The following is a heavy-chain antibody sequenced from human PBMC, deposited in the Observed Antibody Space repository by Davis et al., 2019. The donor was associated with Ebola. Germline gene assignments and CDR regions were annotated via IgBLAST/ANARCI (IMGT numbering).Heavy chain of an antibody. V-gene: IGHV3-48*04. Sequence: GESLKISCAASGFTFSTHSMNWVRQAPGKGLEWVSYISSSSSAIYYADSVKGRFTISRDNAKNSLYPQMNSLRAEDTAVYYCAKEYWRSTSCYFDYWGQGTLVTVSS. CDR2: ISSSSSAI. CDR3: AKEYWRSTSCYFDY. CDR1: GFTFSTHS. D-gene: IGHD2-2*01. J-gene: IGHJ4*02.